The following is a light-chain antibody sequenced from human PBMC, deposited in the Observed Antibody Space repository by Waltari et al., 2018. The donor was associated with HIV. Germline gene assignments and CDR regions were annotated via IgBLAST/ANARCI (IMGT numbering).Light chain of an antibody. CDR3: QQYNNWPPFT. Sequence: IVMTQSPATVSASPGERATLSCRASESVSNSLAWYQQRPGQGPRLLVYGASTRATGIPARFSGSVSGTEFNLTISSLQSEDFANYFCQQYNNWPPFTFGPGTKVDIK. J-gene: IGKJ3*01. V-gene: IGKV3-15*01. CDR1: ESVSNS. CDR2: GAS.